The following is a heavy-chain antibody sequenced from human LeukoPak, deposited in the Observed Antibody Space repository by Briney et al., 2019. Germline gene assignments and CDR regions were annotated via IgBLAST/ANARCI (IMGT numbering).Heavy chain of an antibody. CDR1: GGSISSYY. J-gene: IGHJ3*02. Sequence: SETLSLTCTVSGGSISSYYWNWIRQSAGKGLEWIGRIYTSGSTNYNPSLKSRVTMSVDTSKNQFSLKVSSVTAADTAVYYCARDDFWSGYRAFDIWGQGTRVSVSS. CDR2: IYTSGST. V-gene: IGHV4-4*07. CDR3: ARDDFWSGYRAFDI. D-gene: IGHD3-3*01.